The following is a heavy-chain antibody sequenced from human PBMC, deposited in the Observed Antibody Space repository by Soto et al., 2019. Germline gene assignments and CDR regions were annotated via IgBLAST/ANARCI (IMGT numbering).Heavy chain of an antibody. Sequence: SETLSLTCAVSGGSISSGGYSWSWIRQPPGKGLEWIGYIYHSGSTYYNPSLKSRVTISVDTSKNQFSLKLSSVTAADTAVYYCARGRGSGIFDYYYGMDVWGQGTTVTVSS. J-gene: IGHJ6*02. CDR2: IYHSGST. CDR3: ARGRGSGIFDYYYGMDV. D-gene: IGHD3-10*01. V-gene: IGHV4-30-2*01. CDR1: GGSISSGGYS.